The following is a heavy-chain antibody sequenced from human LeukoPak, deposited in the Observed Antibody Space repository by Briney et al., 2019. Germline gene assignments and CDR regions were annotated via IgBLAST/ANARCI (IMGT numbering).Heavy chain of an antibody. J-gene: IGHJ5*02. D-gene: IGHD3-10*01. Sequence: GASVKVSCKASGYTFTGYYMHWVRQAPGQGLEWMGWINPNSGGTNYAQKFQGRVTMTRDTSISTAYMELSRLRSDDTAVYYCARGRLRAMVPNRFDPWGQGTLVTISS. V-gene: IGHV1-2*02. CDR2: INPNSGGT. CDR1: GYTFTGYY. CDR3: ARGRLRAMVPNRFDP.